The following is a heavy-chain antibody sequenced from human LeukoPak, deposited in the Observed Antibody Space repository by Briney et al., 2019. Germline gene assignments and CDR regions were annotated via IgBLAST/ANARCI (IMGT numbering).Heavy chain of an antibody. Sequence: SVKVSCKASGYTFTNYYMHWVRQAPGQGLEWMGLINPTGTSTNYAQKFRGRVTMTRDTSTTTVYMELSSLRSEDTAVYYCAREESGGYFDYWGQGTLVTVSS. V-gene: IGHV1-46*01. CDR1: GYTFTNYY. CDR2: INPTGTST. D-gene: IGHD2-8*02. J-gene: IGHJ4*02. CDR3: AREESGGYFDY.